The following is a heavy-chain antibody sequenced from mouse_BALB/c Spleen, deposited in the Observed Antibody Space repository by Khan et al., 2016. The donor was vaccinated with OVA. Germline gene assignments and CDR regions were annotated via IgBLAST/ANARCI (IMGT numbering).Heavy chain of an antibody. D-gene: IGHD3-3*01. CDR2: IVPYNGGT. CDR3: ARGGDGGFAY. CDR1: GYAFTSYN. Sequence: EVQLQESGPELVKPGASVKVSCKASGYAFTSYNIYWVKQSHGKSLEWVGYIVPYNGGTSYNQKFKGKATLTVDKSSTTAYMHLNSLTSEDSAVYYWARGGDGGFAYWGQGTLVTVSA. V-gene: IGHV1S135*01. J-gene: IGHJ3*01.